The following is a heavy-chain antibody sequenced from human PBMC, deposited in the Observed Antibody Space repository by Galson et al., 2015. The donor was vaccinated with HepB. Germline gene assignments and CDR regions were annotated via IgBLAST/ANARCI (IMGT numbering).Heavy chain of an antibody. CDR2: ISSNGGST. Sequence: SLRLSCAASGFTFRSYAMHWVRQAPGKGLDYVSAISSNGGSTYYADSVKGRFTISRDNSKNTLYLQMNSLRVEDTAVYYCARERVMGWLQKSLGNLDPWGQGTLVTVSS. CDR1: GFTFRSYA. J-gene: IGHJ5*02. D-gene: IGHD5-24*01. V-gene: IGHV3-64*04. CDR3: ARERVMGWLQKSLGNLDP.